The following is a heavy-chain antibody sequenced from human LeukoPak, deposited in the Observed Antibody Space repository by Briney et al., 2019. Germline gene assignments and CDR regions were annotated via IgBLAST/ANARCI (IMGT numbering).Heavy chain of an antibody. J-gene: IGHJ5*02. CDR2: ISAYNGNT. Sequence: ASVKVSCKTSGYSFTDYYMHWVRQAPGQGLEWMGWISAYNGNTNYAQKLQGRVTMTTDTSTSTAYMELRSLRSDDTAVYYCARVRGSGSYKWFDPWGQGTLVTVSS. V-gene: IGHV1-18*01. CDR3: ARVRGSGSYKWFDP. D-gene: IGHD3-10*01. CDR1: GYSFTDYY.